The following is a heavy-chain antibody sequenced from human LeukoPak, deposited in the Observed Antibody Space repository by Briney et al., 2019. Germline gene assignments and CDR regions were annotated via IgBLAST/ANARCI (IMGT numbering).Heavy chain of an antibody. Sequence: PSETLSLTCAVSGGSITTYYWSWIRQPPGKGLEWIGYIYYSGSTNYNPSLRSRATISVDTSKNQFSLTLSSVTAADTAVYYCASQIAVAGFDYWGQGTLVTVFS. CDR1: GGSITTYY. D-gene: IGHD6-19*01. CDR2: IYYSGST. CDR3: ASQIAVAGFDY. V-gene: IGHV4-59*08. J-gene: IGHJ4*02.